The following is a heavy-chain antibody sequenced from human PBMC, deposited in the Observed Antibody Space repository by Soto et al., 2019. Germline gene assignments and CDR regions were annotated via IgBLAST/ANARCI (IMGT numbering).Heavy chain of an antibody. CDR1: GYTFTSYG. CDR3: ASGDSSGYYRNDAFDI. Sequence: GASVKVSCKASGYTFTSYGISWVRQAPGQGLEWMGWISAYNGNTNYAQKLQGRVTMTTDTSTSTAYMELRSLRSDDTAVYYCASGDSSGYYRNDAFDIWGQGTMVTVSS. V-gene: IGHV1-18*04. D-gene: IGHD3-22*01. J-gene: IGHJ3*02. CDR2: ISAYNGNT.